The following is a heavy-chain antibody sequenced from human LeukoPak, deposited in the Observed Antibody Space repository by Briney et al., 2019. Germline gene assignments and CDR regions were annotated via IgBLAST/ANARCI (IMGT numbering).Heavy chain of an antibody. CDR3: ARTCRIAVAGYYYYYYMDV. CDR1: GGSFSGYY. V-gene: IGHV4-34*01. D-gene: IGHD6-19*01. Sequence: KTSETLSLTCAVYGGSFSGYYWSWIRQPPGKGLEWIGEINHSGSTNYNPSLKSRVTISVDTSKNQFSLKLSSATAADTAVYYCARTCRIAVAGYYYYYYMDVWGKGTTVTISS. CDR2: INHSGST. J-gene: IGHJ6*03.